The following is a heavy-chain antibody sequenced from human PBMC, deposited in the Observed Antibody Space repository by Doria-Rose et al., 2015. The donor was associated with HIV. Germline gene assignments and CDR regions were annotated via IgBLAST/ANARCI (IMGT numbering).Heavy chain of an antibody. CDR2: TYYTGTS. V-gene: IGHV4-31*03. CDR3: ARMGSYRELDY. J-gene: IGHJ4*02. Sequence: QVQLQESVPGLVKPSETLSLTCSVSGASVSSRGYYWNWIRRVPGKGLESLGYTYYTGTSDYSPSLKSRLNMAVDTSKNQFSLKLSFVTVADTAVYYCARMGSYRELDYWGQGALVSVSA. D-gene: IGHD3-3*01. CDR1: GASVSSRGYY.